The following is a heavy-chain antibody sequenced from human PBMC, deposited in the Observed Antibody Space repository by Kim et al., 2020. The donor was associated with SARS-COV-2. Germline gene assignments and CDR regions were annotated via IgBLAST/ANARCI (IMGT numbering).Heavy chain of an antibody. CDR3: ARERNAFDI. Sequence: STNCTPSPKGPVTISVDTSKNQFSLELSSVTAADTAVYYCARERNAFDIWGQGTMVTVSS. V-gene: IGHV4-34*01. CDR2: ST. J-gene: IGHJ3*02.